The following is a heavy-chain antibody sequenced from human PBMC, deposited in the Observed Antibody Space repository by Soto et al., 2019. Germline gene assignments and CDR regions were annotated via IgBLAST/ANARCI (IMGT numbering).Heavy chain of an antibody. D-gene: IGHD5-18*01. Sequence: QVQLVQSGAEVKKPESSVKVSCKAPGGTFSTYAISWVRQAPGQGLEWMGGIIPMFGTANYAQRFQDRVTITADAHTNTVYMELSSLRSEDTAVYFCASGIQLWLRRINNGYSGWGQGTLVTVSS. J-gene: IGHJ4*02. CDR3: ASGIQLWLRRINNGYSG. CDR2: IIPMFGTA. V-gene: IGHV1-69*12. CDR1: GGTFSTYA.